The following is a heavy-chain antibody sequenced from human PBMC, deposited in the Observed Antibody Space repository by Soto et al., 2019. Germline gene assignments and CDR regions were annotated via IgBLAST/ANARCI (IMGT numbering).Heavy chain of an antibody. D-gene: IGHD3-9*01. CDR2: IYHSGST. J-gene: IGHJ5*02. Sequence: QLQLQESGSGLVKPSQTLSLTCAVSGGSISSGGYSWSWIRQPPGKGLEWIGYIYHSGSTYYNPSLKGRVTISVDRSKNQFSLKLCYVTAADTAVYYCARAFTYYEILTGSNNWFDPWGQGTLVTVSS. V-gene: IGHV4-30-2*01. CDR3: ARAFTYYEILTGSNNWFDP. CDR1: GGSISSGGYS.